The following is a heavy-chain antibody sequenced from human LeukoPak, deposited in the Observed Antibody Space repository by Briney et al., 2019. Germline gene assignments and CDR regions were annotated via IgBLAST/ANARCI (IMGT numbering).Heavy chain of an antibody. D-gene: IGHD3-3*01. Sequence: SVKVSCKASGYTFTSYDINWVRQATGQGLEWMGGIIPIFGTANYAQKFQGRVTITADESTSTAYMELSSLRSEDTAVYYCARVGDFWSGYPQRNWFDPWGQGTLVTVSS. CDR1: GYTFTSYD. CDR2: IIPIFGTA. J-gene: IGHJ5*02. CDR3: ARVGDFWSGYPQRNWFDP. V-gene: IGHV1-69*13.